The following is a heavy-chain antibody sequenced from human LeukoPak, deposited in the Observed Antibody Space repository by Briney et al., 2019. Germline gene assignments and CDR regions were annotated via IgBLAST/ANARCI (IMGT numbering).Heavy chain of an antibody. J-gene: IGHJ4*02. V-gene: IGHV4-61*02. CDR2: IYTSGST. Sequence: PSQTLSLTCTVSGGSISSGSYYWSWIRQPAGKGLEWIGRIYTSGSTNYNPSLKSRVTISVDTSKNQFSLKLSSVTAADTAVYYCARERYYYYGSGSYLDYWGQGTLVTVSS. CDR1: GGSISSGSYY. D-gene: IGHD3-10*01. CDR3: ARERYYYYGSGSYLDY.